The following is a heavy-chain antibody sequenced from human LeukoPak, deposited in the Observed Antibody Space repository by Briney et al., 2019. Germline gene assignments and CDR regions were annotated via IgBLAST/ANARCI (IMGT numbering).Heavy chain of an antibody. V-gene: IGHV1-69*13. CDR2: IIPIFGTA. D-gene: IGHD3-10*01. CDR3: AREAHYYGSGSGNWFDP. Sequence: SVKVSCKASGGTFSSYAISWVRQAPGQGLEWMGGIIPIFGTANYAQKFQGRVTITADESTSTAYMELSSLRSEDTTVYYCAREAHYYGSGSGNWFDPWGQGTLVTVSS. J-gene: IGHJ5*02. CDR1: GGTFSSYA.